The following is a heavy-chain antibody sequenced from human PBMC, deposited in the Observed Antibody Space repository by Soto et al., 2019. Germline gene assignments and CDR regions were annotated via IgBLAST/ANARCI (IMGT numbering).Heavy chain of an antibody. CDR1: GFAFSSYS. V-gene: IGHV3-48*01. CDR2: MSSSGTIL. D-gene: IGHD2-15*01. Sequence: EVQLVESGGGVVQPGGSLRLSCTASGFAFSSYSLNWVRQAPGKGLEWVSYMSSSGTILYYADSVKGRFTMSRDNAKNSVLLQMNGLRAEDTAVYYCARVPAVQDIVVVATTSYYYYYMDVWGKGTTVTVSS. J-gene: IGHJ6*03. CDR3: ARVPAVQDIVVVATTSYYYYYMDV.